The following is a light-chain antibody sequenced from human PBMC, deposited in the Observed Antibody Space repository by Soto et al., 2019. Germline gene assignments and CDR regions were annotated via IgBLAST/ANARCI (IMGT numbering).Light chain of an antibody. CDR1: QSISVW. V-gene: IGKV1-5*03. CDR3: QQYNSYSPT. J-gene: IGKJ1*01. Sequence: IQMTQSPSTLSASLGDRVTITCRASQSISVWLAWYQQKAGKAPNLLIYKASRLESGVPSRFRGSGSETEFTLTISGLQPGDSETYYCQQYNSYSPTFGQGTKVDIK. CDR2: KAS.